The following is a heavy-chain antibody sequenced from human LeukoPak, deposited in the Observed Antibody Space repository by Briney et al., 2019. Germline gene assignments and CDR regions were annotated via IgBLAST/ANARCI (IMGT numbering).Heavy chain of an antibody. J-gene: IGHJ4*02. CDR3: ARARIRVVPAAIGY. CDR2: INPNSGGT. D-gene: IGHD2-2*02. CDR1: GYTFTGYY. V-gene: IGHV1-2*02. Sequence: ASVKVSCKASGYTFTGYYMHWVRQAPGQGLEWMGWINPNSGGTNYAQKFQVRVTMTRDTSISTAYMELSRLRSDDTAVYYCARARIRVVPAAIGYWGQGTLVTVSS.